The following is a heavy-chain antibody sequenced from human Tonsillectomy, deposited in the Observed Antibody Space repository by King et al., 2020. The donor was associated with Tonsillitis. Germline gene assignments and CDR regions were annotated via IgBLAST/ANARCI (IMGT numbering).Heavy chain of an antibody. Sequence: VQLVQSGAEVKKPGESLKISCKGSGYSFTSYWIGWVRQMPGKGLEWMGIIYPGDSDTRYSPSFQGQVTISADKSISTAYLQWSSLKASDTAMYYCARQNTVTTMTHAFDIWGQGTMVTVSS. D-gene: IGHD4-17*01. CDR1: GYSFTSYW. CDR2: IYPGDSDT. J-gene: IGHJ3*02. V-gene: IGHV5-51*03. CDR3: ARQNTVTTMTHAFDI.